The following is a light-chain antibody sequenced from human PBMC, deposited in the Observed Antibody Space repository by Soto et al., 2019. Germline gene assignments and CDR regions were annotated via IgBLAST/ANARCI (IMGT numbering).Light chain of an antibody. CDR3: SSYKSSSEV. CDR2: DVS. Sequence: QSALTQPASVSGSPGQSITISCTGTSSDVGGYNYVSWYQQHPGKAPKLMIYDVSNRPSGVSNRFSGSKSGNTASLTISGLQAEDEADYYCSSYKSSSEVFGTGT. J-gene: IGLJ1*01. V-gene: IGLV2-14*01. CDR1: SSDVGGYNY.